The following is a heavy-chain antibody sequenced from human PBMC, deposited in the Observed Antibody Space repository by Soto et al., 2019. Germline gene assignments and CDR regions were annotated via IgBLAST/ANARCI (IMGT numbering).Heavy chain of an antibody. D-gene: IGHD3-9*01. CDR2: INDIGST. J-gene: IGHJ4*02. V-gene: IGHV4-34*02. Sequence: QVQLQQWGARLLKPSETLSLTCAVYGGSFRGYYWSWIRQSPGKGLEWIAEINDIGSTNYNPSLKSRVSISVDPSKNHFSLKRSSVTAADTAVYYCARVGPKTYYDPLTASEFDSWGQGTLVTVSS. CDR3: ARVGPKTYYDPLTASEFDS. CDR1: GGSFRGYY.